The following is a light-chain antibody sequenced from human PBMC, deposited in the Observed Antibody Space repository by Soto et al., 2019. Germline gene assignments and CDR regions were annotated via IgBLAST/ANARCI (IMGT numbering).Light chain of an antibody. V-gene: IGKV3-11*01. CDR1: QSITSGY. CDR3: QQRSNWPPT. CDR2: DAS. Sequence: EIVLAQSPGTLSLSPGERSTLSCRASQSITSGYLAWYQQKPGQAPRLLIYDASNRATGIPARFSGSGSGTDFTLTISSLEPEDFAVYYCQQRSNWPPTFGQGTRLE. J-gene: IGKJ5*01.